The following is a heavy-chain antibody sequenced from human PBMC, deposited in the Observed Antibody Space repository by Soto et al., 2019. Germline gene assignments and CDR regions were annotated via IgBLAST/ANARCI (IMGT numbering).Heavy chain of an antibody. CDR3: AKDLYFWSGYPHANWFDP. CDR2: ISYDGSNK. D-gene: IGHD3-3*01. J-gene: IGHJ5*02. CDR1: GFTFSSYG. V-gene: IGHV3-30*18. Sequence: PGGSLRLSCAASGFTFSSYGMHWVRQAPGKGLEWVAVISYDGSNKYYADSVKGRFTISRDNSKNTLYLQMNSLRAEDTAVYYCAKDLYFWSGYPHANWFDPWGQGTLVTVSS.